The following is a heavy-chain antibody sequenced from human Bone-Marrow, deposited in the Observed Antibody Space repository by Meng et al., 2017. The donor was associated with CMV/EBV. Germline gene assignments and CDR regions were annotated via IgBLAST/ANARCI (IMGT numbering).Heavy chain of an antibody. V-gene: IGHV3-30*04. CDR2: ISYDGSNK. J-gene: IGHJ6*02. CDR3: ARDALPPQPGYYYGMDV. CDR1: GFSFSSYA. D-gene: IGHD6-13*01. Sequence: GESLKISCAASGFSFSSYAMHWVRQAPGKGLEWVAVISYDGSNKYYADSAKGRFTISRDNSKNTLYLQMNSLRAEDTAVYYCARDALPPQPGYYYGMDVWGQGTTVTVSS.